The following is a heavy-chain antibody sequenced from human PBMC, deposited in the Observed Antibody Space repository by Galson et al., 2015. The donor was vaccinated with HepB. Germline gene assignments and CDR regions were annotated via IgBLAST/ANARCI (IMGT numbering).Heavy chain of an antibody. J-gene: IGHJ3*02. CDR3: ARVQLKDAFDI. CDR1: GGSISSYY. V-gene: IGHV4-59*01. D-gene: IGHD1-1*01. Sequence: SLTCTVSGGSISSYYWSWIRQPPGKGLEWIGYIYYSGSTNYNPSLKSRVAISVDTSKNQFSLKLSSVTAADTAVYYCARVQLKDAFDIWGQGTMVTVSS. CDR2: IYYSGST.